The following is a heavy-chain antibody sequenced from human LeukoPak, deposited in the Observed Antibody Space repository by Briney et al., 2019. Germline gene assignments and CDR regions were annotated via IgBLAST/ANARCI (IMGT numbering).Heavy chain of an antibody. J-gene: IGHJ4*02. CDR3: AKDATYYYGSGSYYAPYYFDY. CDR2: IRSDGSNK. V-gene: IGHV3-30*02. D-gene: IGHD3-10*01. CDR1: GFSFSSYG. Sequence: GGSLRLSCAGSGFSFSSYGMHWVRQAPGKGLEWMAFIRSDGSNKYYADSVKGRFTISRDNSKNTLYLQMNSLRAEDTAVYYCAKDATYYYGSGSYYAPYYFDYWGQGTLVTVSS.